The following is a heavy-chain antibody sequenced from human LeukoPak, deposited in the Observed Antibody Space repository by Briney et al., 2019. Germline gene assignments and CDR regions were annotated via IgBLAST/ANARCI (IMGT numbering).Heavy chain of an antibody. J-gene: IGHJ4*02. Sequence: GGSLRLSCAASGFTVSSNYMSWVRQAPGKGLEWVSVIYSGGSTYYADPVKGRFTISRDNSKNTLYLQMNSLRAEDTAVYYCARGANLDIVVVPAAYWGQGTLVTVSS. CDR3: ARGANLDIVVVPAAY. CDR2: IYSGGST. CDR1: GFTVSSNY. D-gene: IGHD2-2*01. V-gene: IGHV3-53*01.